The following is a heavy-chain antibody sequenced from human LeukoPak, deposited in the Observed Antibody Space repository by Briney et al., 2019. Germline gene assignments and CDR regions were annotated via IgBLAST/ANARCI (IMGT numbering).Heavy chain of an antibody. D-gene: IGHD3-10*01. J-gene: IGHJ6*03. CDR2: IYSGGST. CDR1: GFTVSSNY. CDR3: AAGGDYYYHMDV. Sequence: AGGSLRLSCAASGFTVSSNYMSWVRQAPGKGLEWVSIIYSGGSTFYADSVKGRFTISRDNSKNTLYLQMNSLRAEDTAVYHCAAGGDYYYHMDVWGKGTTVTVSS. V-gene: IGHV3-53*01.